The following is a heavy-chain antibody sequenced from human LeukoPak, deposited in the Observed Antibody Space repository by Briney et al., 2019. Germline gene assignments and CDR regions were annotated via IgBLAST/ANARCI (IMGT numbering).Heavy chain of an antibody. D-gene: IGHD5-12*01. CDR2: IYYSGST. V-gene: IGHV4-59*01. Sequence: SETLSLTCTVSGGSISSYYWSWIWQPPGKGLEWIGYIYYSGSTNYNPSLKSRVTISVDTSKNQFSLKLSSVTAADTAVYYCARDKGYDYHFDYWGQGTLVTVSS. CDR1: GGSISSYY. J-gene: IGHJ4*02. CDR3: ARDKGYDYHFDY.